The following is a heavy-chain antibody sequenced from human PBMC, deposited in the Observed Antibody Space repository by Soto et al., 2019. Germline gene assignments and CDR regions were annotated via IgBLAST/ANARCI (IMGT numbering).Heavy chain of an antibody. CDR2: TYYRSKWYN. CDR1: GDCVSSNSAA. J-gene: IGHJ4*02. CDR3: ARVIDSSWYGGIDY. Sequence: PSQTLSLTCAISGDCVSSNSAAWNWIRQSPSRGLEWLGRTYYRSKWYNDYAVSVKSRITINPDTSKNQFSLQLNSVTPEDTAVYYCARVIDSSWYGGIDYWGQGTLVTVSS. D-gene: IGHD6-13*01. V-gene: IGHV6-1*01.